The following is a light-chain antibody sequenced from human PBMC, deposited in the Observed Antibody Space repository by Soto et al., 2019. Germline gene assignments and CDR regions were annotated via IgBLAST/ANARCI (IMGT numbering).Light chain of an antibody. V-gene: IGLV1-40*01. CDR2: TNA. Sequence: QPVLTQPPSVSGAPGQRVTISCTGSSSNIGAGSDVHWYQQLPGTAPKLLIYTNANRPSGVPDRFSGSRSGASASLAITGLQAEDEAVYYCASWDDRLGAVIFGGGTKLTVL. CDR3: ASWDDRLGAVI. CDR1: SSNIGAGSD. J-gene: IGLJ2*01.